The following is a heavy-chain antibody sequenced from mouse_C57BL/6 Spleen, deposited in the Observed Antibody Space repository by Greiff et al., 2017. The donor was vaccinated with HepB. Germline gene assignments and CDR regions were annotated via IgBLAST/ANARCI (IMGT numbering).Heavy chain of an antibody. Sequence: EVHLVESEGGLVQPGSSMKLSCTASGFTFSDYYMAWVRQVPEKGLEWVANINYDGSSTYYLDSLKSRFIISRDNAKNILYLQMSSLKSEDTATYYGAMGGLRRGFAYWGQRTLVTVSA. V-gene: IGHV5-16*01. CDR1: GFTFSDYY. CDR3: AMGGLRRGFAY. D-gene: IGHD2-4*01. J-gene: IGHJ3*01. CDR2: INYDGSST.